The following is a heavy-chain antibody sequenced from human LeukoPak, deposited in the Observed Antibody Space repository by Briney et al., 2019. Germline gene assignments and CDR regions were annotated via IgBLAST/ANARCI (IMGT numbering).Heavy chain of an antibody. D-gene: IGHD4-17*01. V-gene: IGHV1-69*06. CDR2: IIPIFGTA. Sequence: ASVKVSCKASGGTFSSYAISWVRQAPGQGLEWMGGIIPIFGTANYAQKFQGRVTITADKSTSTAYMELSSLRSEDTAVYYCARGNYGDYLTNWFDPWGQGTLVTVSS. CDR3: ARGNYGDYLTNWFDP. CDR1: GGTFSSYA. J-gene: IGHJ5*02.